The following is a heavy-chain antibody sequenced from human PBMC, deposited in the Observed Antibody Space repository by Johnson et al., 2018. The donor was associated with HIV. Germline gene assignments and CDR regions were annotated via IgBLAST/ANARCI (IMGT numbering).Heavy chain of an antibody. CDR2: IRYDGSNK. D-gene: IGHD1-26*01. CDR3: AKDTVSGSYYDSFDI. V-gene: IGHV3-30*02. J-gene: IGHJ3*02. Sequence: QVQLVESGGGVVQPGRSLRLSCAASGFTFSSYGMHWVRQAPGKGLEWVAFIRYDGSNKYYADSVKGRFTISRDNSKHTLYLQMNSLRAEDTAVCYCAKDTVSGSYYDSFDIWGQGTMVTVSS. CDR1: GFTFSSYG.